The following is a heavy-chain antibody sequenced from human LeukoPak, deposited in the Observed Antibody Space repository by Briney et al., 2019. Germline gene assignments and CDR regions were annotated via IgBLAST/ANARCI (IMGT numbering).Heavy chain of an antibody. J-gene: IGHJ4*02. Sequence: SETLSLTCAVYGGSFSGYYWSWIRQPPGKGLEWIGEINHSGSTNYNPSLKSRVTVSVDTSKNQFSLKLSSVTAADTAVYYCAKAYHSSGWYNYLEYWRQGTLVTVSS. V-gene: IGHV4-34*01. CDR2: INHSGST. D-gene: IGHD6-19*01. CDR1: GGSFSGYY. CDR3: AKAYHSSGWYNYLEY.